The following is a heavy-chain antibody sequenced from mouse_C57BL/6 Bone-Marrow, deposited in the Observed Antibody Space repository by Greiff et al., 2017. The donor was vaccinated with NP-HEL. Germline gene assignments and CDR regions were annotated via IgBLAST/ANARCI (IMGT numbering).Heavy chain of an antibody. CDR1: GYTFTDYY. V-gene: IGHV1-19*01. J-gene: IGHJ2*01. CDR3: ARCYYGSFDY. CDR2: INPYNGGP. Sequence: EVQLQQSGPVLVKPGASVKMSCKASGYTFTDYYMNWVKQSHGKSLEWIGVINPYNGGPSYNQKFKGKATLTVDKSSSTAYMELNSLTSEDSAVYYCARCYYGSFDYWGQGTTLTVSS. D-gene: IGHD1-1*01.